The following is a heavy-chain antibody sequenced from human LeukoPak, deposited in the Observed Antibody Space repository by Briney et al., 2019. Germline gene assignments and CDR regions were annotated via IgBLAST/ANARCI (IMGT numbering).Heavy chain of an antibody. CDR2: IYYSGST. CDR3: ARALTGIAVAGTHYYGMDV. D-gene: IGHD6-19*01. Sequence: SETLSLTCTVSGGSISSYYWSWIRQPPGKGLEWVGYIYYSGSTNYNPPLKSRVTISVDTSKNQFSLKLSSVTAADTAVYYCARALTGIAVAGTHYYGMDVWGQRTTVTVSS. V-gene: IGHV4-59*01. J-gene: IGHJ6*02. CDR1: GGSISSYY.